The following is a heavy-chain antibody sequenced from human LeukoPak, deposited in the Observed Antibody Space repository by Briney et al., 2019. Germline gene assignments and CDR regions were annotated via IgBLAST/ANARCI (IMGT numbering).Heavy chain of an antibody. J-gene: IGHJ5*02. CDR2: IWYGGSNK. CDR1: GFTFSSYG. Sequence: PGGSLRLSCAASGFTFSSYGMHWVRQAPGKGLEWVAVIWYGGSNKYYADSVKGRFTISRDNSKNTLYLQMNSLRAEDTAVYYCARDIPGEYSSSWRSASDNWFDPWGQGTLVTVSS. V-gene: IGHV3-33*08. CDR3: ARDIPGEYSSSWRSASDNWFDP. D-gene: IGHD6-13*01.